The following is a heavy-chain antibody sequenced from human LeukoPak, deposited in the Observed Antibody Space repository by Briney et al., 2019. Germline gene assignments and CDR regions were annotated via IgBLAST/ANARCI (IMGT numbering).Heavy chain of an antibody. D-gene: IGHD2-15*01. Sequence: SETLSLTCTVSGGSISSYYWSWIRQPPGKGLEWIGYIYYSGSTNYNPSLKSRVTISVDTSKNQFSLKLSSVTAADAAVYYCAREAYCSGGSCYSGYFDSWGQGTLVTVSS. CDR3: AREAYCSGGSCYSGYFDS. CDR1: GGSISSYY. V-gene: IGHV4-59*08. J-gene: IGHJ4*02. CDR2: IYYSGST.